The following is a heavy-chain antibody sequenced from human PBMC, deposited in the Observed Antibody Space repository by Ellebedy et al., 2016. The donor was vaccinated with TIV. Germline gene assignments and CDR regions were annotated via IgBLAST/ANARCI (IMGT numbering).Heavy chain of an antibody. Sequence: GESLKISCAASGFTVSSNYMSWVRQAPGKGLEGVSVIYSGGTTNYADAVKGRFTISRDTSKNTLYLQMNNLRAEDTAVYYCATRISEGGWGQGTLVTVSS. J-gene: IGHJ4*02. V-gene: IGHV3-53*01. CDR1: GFTVSSNY. D-gene: IGHD6-13*01. CDR2: IYSGGTT. CDR3: ATRISEGG.